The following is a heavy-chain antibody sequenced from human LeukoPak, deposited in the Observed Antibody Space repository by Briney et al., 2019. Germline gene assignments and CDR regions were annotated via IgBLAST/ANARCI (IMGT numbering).Heavy chain of an antibody. CDR3: ARDLLTTMLRGIVYPFDI. V-gene: IGHV1-18*04. CDR1: GYTFTGYY. CDR2: ISAYNGNT. J-gene: IGHJ3*02. Sequence: ASVKVSFKASGYTFTGYYMHWVRQAPGQGLEWMGWISAYNGNTNYAQKLQERVTMTTDTSTSTAYMELRSLRPDDTAIYYCARDLLTTMLRGIVYPFDIWGQGTMVTVSS. D-gene: IGHD3-10*01.